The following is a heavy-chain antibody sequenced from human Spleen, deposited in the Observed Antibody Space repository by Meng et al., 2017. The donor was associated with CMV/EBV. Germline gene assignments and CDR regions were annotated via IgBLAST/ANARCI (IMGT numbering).Heavy chain of an antibody. V-gene: IGHV5-51*01. Sequence: KVSCKGSGYSFSTYWIAWLRQMPGRGLEWMGIIFPDDSDTIYSPSFEGQVTISADTSITTAYLQWSSLRASDTAMYYCARSWQGRFDYWGQGTLVTVSS. D-gene: IGHD3-10*01. CDR1: GYSFSTYW. CDR3: ARSWQGRFDY. J-gene: IGHJ4*02. CDR2: IFPDDSDT.